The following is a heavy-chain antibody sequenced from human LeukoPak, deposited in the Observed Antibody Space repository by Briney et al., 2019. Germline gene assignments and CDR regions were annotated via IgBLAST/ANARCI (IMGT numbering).Heavy chain of an antibody. Sequence: ASVKVSCKASGYTFTSYDINWVRQATGQGLEWMGWMNPNSGGTNYAQEFQGRVTTTRDTSISTAYMELSRLRSDDTAVYYCARWRAMVGGDYWGQGTLVTVSS. CDR3: ARWRAMVGGDY. D-gene: IGHD5-18*01. J-gene: IGHJ4*02. CDR2: MNPNSGGT. CDR1: GYTFTSYD. V-gene: IGHV1-2*02.